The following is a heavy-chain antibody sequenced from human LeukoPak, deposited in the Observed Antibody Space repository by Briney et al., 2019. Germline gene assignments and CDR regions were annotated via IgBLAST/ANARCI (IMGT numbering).Heavy chain of an antibody. V-gene: IGHV4-4*02. D-gene: IGHD6-6*01. CDR2: IYYSGST. CDR1: GGSISSSNW. CDR3: ARIPYASSSGGVY. Sequence: SETLSLTYAVSGGSISSSNWWCWVRQPPGKGLEWIGEIYYSGSTNYNPSLKSRVTISLDKSKNQFSLKLSSVTAADTAVYYCARIPYASSSGGVYWGQGTLVTVSS. J-gene: IGHJ4*02.